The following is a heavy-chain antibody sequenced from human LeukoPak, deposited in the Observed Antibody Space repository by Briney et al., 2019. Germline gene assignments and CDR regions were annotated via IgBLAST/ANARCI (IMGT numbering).Heavy chain of an antibody. CDR1: GGSINNHY. J-gene: IGHJ3*02. D-gene: IGHD1-26*01. CDR2: IHYTGTT. Sequence: SETLSLTCIVSGGSINNHYWTWIRQTPGKGLEWIGDIHYTGTTKYNPSLKSRVTISIDTSKNQFSPELSSVTATDTAVYSCATNRAGTYDRPFDIWGQGTMVTVSS. CDR3: ATNRAGTYDRPFDI. V-gene: IGHV4-59*08.